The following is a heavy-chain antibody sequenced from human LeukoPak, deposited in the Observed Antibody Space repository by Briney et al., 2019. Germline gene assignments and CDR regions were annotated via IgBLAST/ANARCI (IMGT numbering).Heavy chain of an antibody. J-gene: IGHJ5*02. CDR3: AKGSYSRYNNWFDP. CDR1: GFSFSSYA. V-gene: IGHV3-23*01. CDR2: ISGSGGST. D-gene: IGHD5-12*01. Sequence: GGSLRLSCAASGFSFSSYAMSWVRQAPGKGLEWVSAISGSGGSTYYADSVKGRFTISRDNSKNTLYLQMNSLRAEDTAVYYCAKGSYSRYNNWFDPWGQGTLVTVSS.